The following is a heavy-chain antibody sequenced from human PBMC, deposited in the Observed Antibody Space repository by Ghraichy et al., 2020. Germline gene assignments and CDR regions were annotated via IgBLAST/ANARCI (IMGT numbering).Heavy chain of an antibody. Sequence: SETLSLTCTVSGGSISSHYWSWIRQPPGKGLEWIGYVDYRGSTNYNPSLKSRVTISGDTSKNQFSLKLNSVTAADTAVYYCARGHCSGSSCYTWYFGLWGRGTLVTVSS. CDR2: VDYRGST. CDR3: ARGHCSGSSCYTWYFGL. CDR1: GGSISSHY. J-gene: IGHJ2*01. V-gene: IGHV4-59*11. D-gene: IGHD2-2*02.